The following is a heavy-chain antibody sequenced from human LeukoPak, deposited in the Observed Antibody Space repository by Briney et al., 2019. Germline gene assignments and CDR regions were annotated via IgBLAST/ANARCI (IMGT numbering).Heavy chain of an antibody. CDR1: AFTFRTYW. J-gene: IGHJ6*02. D-gene: IGHD1-26*01. CDR3: TRDASGDTNSGPRTDV. CDR2: IKPDGSEK. V-gene: IGHV3-7*05. Sequence: GGSLRLSCAASAFTFRTYWMSCVRQAPGKGLEWVAMIKPDGSEKYYVDSVKGLFTISRDNAKNSLYLQMTSLRAEDTAVYYCTRDASGDTNSGPRTDVSGQGTTVTVS.